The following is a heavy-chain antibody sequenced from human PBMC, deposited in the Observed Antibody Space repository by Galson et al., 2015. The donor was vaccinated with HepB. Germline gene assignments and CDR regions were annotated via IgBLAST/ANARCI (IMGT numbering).Heavy chain of an antibody. D-gene: IGHD2-15*01. V-gene: IGHV3-74*01. Sequence: SLRLSCAASGFTFSKYWMHWVRQAPGKGLVWVSRIKTDGSITTYADSVKGRFTISRDNAKNTLYLQMNRLRAEDTAVYFCVKDTPDYFLDYWGQGTLATVSS. CDR3: VKDTPDYFLDY. CDR1: GFTFSKYW. CDR2: IKTDGSIT. J-gene: IGHJ4*02.